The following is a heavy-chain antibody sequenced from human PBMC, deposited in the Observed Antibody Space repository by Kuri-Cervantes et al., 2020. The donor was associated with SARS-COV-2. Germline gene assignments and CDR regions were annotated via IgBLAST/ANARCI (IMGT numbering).Heavy chain of an antibody. V-gene: IGHV3-33*01. CDR2: IWYDGTYK. J-gene: IGHJ4*02. Sequence: GESLKISCVASGFTFSNYGMHWVRQTPSRGLEWVAIIWYDGTYKYYADSVEGRFSISRDNSKNSLYLQMNNLRAEDTALYYCVRDYCSGGSCYGFDSWGQGTLVTVSS. CDR1: GFTFSNYG. CDR3: VRDYCSGGSCYGFDS. D-gene: IGHD2-15*01.